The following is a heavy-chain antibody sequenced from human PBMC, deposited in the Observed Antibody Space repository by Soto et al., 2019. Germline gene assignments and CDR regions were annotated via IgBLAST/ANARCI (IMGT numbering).Heavy chain of an antibody. J-gene: IGHJ4*02. V-gene: IGHV3-7*03. Sequence: GGSLRLSCEASGFTFSDYWMSWVRHAPGKGPEWVANIKFDGSEKQYVDSVRGRFTISRDNSRNSLFLQMNSLRAGDTAVYYCVKDGGYCSSSTCYSPRNHYFDSWGQGTLVTVSS. D-gene: IGHD2-2*01. CDR1: GFTFSDYW. CDR3: VKDGGYCSSSTCYSPRNHYFDS. CDR2: IKFDGSEK.